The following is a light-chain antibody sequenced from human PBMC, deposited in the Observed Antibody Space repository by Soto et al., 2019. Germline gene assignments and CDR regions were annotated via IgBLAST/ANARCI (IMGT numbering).Light chain of an antibody. CDR1: SSDVGGYNY. Sequence: QSALTQPASVSGSPGQSITISCTGTSSDVGGYNYVSWYQQHPGKAPKLMIYDVSNRPSGVSNRFSGSKSGNTASLTISGLQPEDEAAYYCSSYTISNTLVVFGGGTKLTVL. J-gene: IGLJ2*01. CDR2: DVS. V-gene: IGLV2-14*01. CDR3: SSYTISNTLVV.